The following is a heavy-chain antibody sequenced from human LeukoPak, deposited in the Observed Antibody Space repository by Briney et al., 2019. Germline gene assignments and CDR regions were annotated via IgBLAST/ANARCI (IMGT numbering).Heavy chain of an antibody. D-gene: IGHD3-3*01. Sequence: SGPTLVKPTQTLTLTCTFSGFSLSTSGVGVGWIRQPPGKALEWLALIYWNDDKRYSPSLKSRLTITKDTSKNQVVLTMTNMDPVDTAPYYCADRFVTIFGVAPGVVYFDYWGQGTLVTVSS. CDR2: IYWNDDK. V-gene: IGHV2-5*01. J-gene: IGHJ4*02. CDR1: GFSLSTSGVG. CDR3: ADRFVTIFGVAPGVVYFDY.